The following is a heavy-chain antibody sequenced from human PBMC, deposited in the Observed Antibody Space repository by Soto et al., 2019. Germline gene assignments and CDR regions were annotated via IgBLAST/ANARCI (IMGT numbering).Heavy chain of an antibody. D-gene: IGHD5-12*01. CDR3: ARSLVATITYFDY. V-gene: IGHV4-31*01. Sequence: QVQLQESGPGLVKPSQTLSLTCTVSGGSISSGGYYWSWIRQHPGKGLEWIGYIYYSASTYYNPSLKSPVTISVDTSKNQFSLKLSSVTAADTAVYYCARSLVATITYFDYWGQGTLVTVSS. CDR1: GGSISSGGYY. J-gene: IGHJ4*02. CDR2: IYYSAST.